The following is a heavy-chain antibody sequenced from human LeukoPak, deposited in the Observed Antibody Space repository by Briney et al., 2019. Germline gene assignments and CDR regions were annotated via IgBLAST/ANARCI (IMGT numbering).Heavy chain of an antibody. J-gene: IGHJ6*02. D-gene: IGHD2-2*01. Sequence: SETLSLTCTVSGGSISSYYWSWIRRPPGKGLEWIGYIYYSGSTNYNPSLKSRVTISVDTSKNQFSLKLSSVTAADTAVYYCARSGIVVVPAAIPYYYYGMDVWGQGTTVTVSS. CDR2: IYYSGST. V-gene: IGHV4-59*01. CDR1: GGSISSYY. CDR3: ARSGIVVVPAAIPYYYYGMDV.